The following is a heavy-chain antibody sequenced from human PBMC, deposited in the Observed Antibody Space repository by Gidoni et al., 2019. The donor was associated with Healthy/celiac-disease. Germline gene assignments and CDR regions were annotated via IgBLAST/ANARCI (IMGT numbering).Heavy chain of an antibody. J-gene: IGHJ4*02. D-gene: IGHD5-12*01. V-gene: IGHV3-23*01. CDR2: SSGRGGST. CDR3: SKEIGYSGYDSVDY. Sequence: EVQLLESGGGLVQPGGSLRLSCAASGFTFSSYAMSWVRQAPGEGREWVSASSGRGGSTYYADSVKGRFTISRDNSKNKLYLQMNSRRAEDTAVYYWSKEIGYSGYDSVDYWGQGTLVTVSS. CDR1: GFTFSSYA.